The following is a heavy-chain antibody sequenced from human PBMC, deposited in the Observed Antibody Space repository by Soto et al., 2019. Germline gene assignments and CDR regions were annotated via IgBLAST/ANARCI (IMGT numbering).Heavy chain of an antibody. Sequence: GGSLRLSCAASGFTFSSYGMHWVRQAPGKGLEWVAVISYDGSNKYYADSVKGRFTISRDNSKNTLYLQMNSLRAEDTAVYYCAKDDHRYSSGHDAFDIWGQGTMVTVSS. CDR1: GFTFSSYG. CDR2: ISYDGSNK. CDR3: AKDDHRYSSGHDAFDI. V-gene: IGHV3-30*18. J-gene: IGHJ3*02. D-gene: IGHD6-19*01.